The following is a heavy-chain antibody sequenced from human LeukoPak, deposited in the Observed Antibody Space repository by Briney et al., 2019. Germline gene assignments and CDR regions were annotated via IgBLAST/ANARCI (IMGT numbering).Heavy chain of an antibody. CDR3: TTNCRITIFGVVPG. CDR1: GFTFSSYA. V-gene: IGHV3-15*01. CDR2: IKSKADGETR. J-gene: IGHJ4*02. D-gene: IGHD3-3*01. Sequence: GGSLRLSCTASGFTFSSYAMSWVRQAPGKGLEWVGRIKSKADGETRDHAAPVKGRFTISRDDSKNTLYLQMNSLKTEDTAVYYCTTNCRITIFGVVPGWGQGTLVTVSS.